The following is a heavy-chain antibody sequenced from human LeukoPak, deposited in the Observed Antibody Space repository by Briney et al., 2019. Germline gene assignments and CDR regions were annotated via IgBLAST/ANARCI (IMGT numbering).Heavy chain of an antibody. Sequence: SETLSLTYSVSGGFNTHYYWSWIRQPPGKGLEWIGYIYHSGSTNYNPSLKSRVTISVDTSKNHFSLKLSSVTAADTAVYYCARGSYCSGGSCYNYWGQGTLVTVSS. V-gene: IGHV4-59*01. J-gene: IGHJ4*02. CDR3: ARGSYCSGGSCYNY. CDR1: GGFNTHYY. D-gene: IGHD2-15*01. CDR2: IYHSGST.